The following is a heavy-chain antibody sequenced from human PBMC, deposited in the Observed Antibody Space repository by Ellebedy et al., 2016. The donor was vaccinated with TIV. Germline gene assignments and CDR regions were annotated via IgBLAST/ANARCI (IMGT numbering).Heavy chain of an antibody. CDR1: GFTFSSYS. CDR3: ARVLSLITMVRGVITAGNYYGMDV. Sequence: PGGSLRLSCAASGFTFSSYSMNWVRQAPGTGLEWVSSISSSSSYIYYADSVKGRFTISRDNAKNSLYLQMNSLRAEDTAVYYCARVLSLITMVRGVITAGNYYGMDVWGQGTTVTVSS. D-gene: IGHD3-10*01. J-gene: IGHJ6*02. CDR2: ISSSSSYI. V-gene: IGHV3-21*01.